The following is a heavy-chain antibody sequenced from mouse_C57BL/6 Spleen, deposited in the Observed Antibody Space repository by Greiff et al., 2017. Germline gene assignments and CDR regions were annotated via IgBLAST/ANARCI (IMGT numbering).Heavy chain of an antibody. CDR3: ARENYYGSSYVDY. J-gene: IGHJ2*01. CDR1: GYAFSSYW. D-gene: IGHD1-1*01. Sequence: QVQLQQSGAELVKPGASVKISCKASGYAFSSYWMNWVKQRPGKGLEWIGQIYPGDGDTNYNGKFKGKATLTADKSSSTAYMQLRSLTSEDSAVYFCARENYYGSSYVDYWGQGTTLTVSS. V-gene: IGHV1-80*01. CDR2: IYPGDGDT.